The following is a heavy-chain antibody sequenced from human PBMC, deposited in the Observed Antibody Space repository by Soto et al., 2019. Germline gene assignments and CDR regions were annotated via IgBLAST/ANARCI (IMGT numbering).Heavy chain of an antibody. Sequence: QLQLQESGPGLVKPSETLSLTCTVSGGSISSSTYYWGWIRQPPGKGLEWIGTIYYSGSTYYNPSLNSGVTITVDTSKNQFSLKLSSVTAADTAVYYCASSGWFDPWGQGTLVTVSS. CDR3: ASSGWFDP. CDR2: IYYSGST. V-gene: IGHV4-39*01. CDR1: GGSISSSTYY. J-gene: IGHJ5*02.